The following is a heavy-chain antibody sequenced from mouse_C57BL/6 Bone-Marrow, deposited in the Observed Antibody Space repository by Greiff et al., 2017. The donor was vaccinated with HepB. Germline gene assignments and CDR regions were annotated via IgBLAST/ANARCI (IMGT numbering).Heavy chain of an antibody. V-gene: IGHV1-62-2*01. J-gene: IGHJ3*01. CDR1: GYTFTEYT. D-gene: IGHD2-4*01. CDR2: FYPGSGSI. Sequence: QVQLQQSGAELVKPGASVKLSCKASGYTFTEYTIHWVKQRSGQGLEWIGWFYPGSGSIKYNEKFKGKATLTADKSSSTAYMQLSSLTSEDSAVYFCTYDYDPWFAYWGQGTLVTVSA. CDR3: TYDYDPWFAY.